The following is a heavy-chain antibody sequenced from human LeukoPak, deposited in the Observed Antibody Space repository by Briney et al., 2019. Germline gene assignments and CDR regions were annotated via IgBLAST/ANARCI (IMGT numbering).Heavy chain of an antibody. V-gene: IGHV4-59*01. CDR2: IYYSGST. J-gene: IGHJ6*02. CDR3: ARAGYCSSTSCQWVPLV. Sequence: SETLSLTCTVSGDSIKNYYWIWIRQSPGKGPEWIGYIYYSGSTYYNPSLKSRVTMSVDTSKNQFSLKLNSVTAADTAVYYCARAGYCSSTSCQWVPLVWGQGTTVTVSS. D-gene: IGHD2-2*03. CDR1: GDSIKNYY.